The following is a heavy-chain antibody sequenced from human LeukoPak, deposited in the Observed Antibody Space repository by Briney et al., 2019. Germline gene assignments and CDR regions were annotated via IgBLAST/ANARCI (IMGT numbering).Heavy chain of an antibody. CDR1: GYTFTVYY. D-gene: IGHD3-16*01. J-gene: IGHJ6*02. Sequence: ASVKVSCKASGYTFTVYYMHGVRQAPGQGGERMGWINPNSGGTNYAQKFQARVTMTRDTSISTAYMELSRLRSDDTAVYYCARDLGFYYYYGMDVWGQGTTVTVSS. CDR3: ARDLGFYYYYGMDV. V-gene: IGHV1-2*02. CDR2: INPNSGGT.